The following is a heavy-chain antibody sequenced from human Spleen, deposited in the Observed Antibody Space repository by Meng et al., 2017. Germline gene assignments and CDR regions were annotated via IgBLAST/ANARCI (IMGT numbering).Heavy chain of an antibody. CDR2: IPHRGSS. J-gene: IGHJ4*02. D-gene: IGHD1-26*01. Sequence: QVQLRESGPALVKPSETLSLTCAVSGDSITNHNWWAWVRQPPGKGLEWIGEIPHRGSSAYNPSLKSRVSMSIDKSKNQFSLKLTSVTAADTAVYHCARVDRDTGTYFDYWGQGILVTVSS. V-gene: IGHV4-4*02. CDR1: GDSITNHNW. CDR3: ARVDRDTGTYFDY.